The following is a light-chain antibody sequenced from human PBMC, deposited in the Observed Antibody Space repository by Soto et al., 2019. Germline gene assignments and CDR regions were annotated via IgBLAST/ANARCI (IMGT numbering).Light chain of an antibody. CDR2: GAS. Sequence: TQSRVTLSVSPVERVTLSGMASRTVSNRLPWYQQKPGQAPRRLMFGASFRATGITDRFSGSGSGTDFTLTISRLEPEEFAVYYCQQYGSSPTTFGQKTKVDIK. CDR3: QQYGSSPTT. V-gene: IGKV3-20*01. CDR1: RTVSNR. J-gene: IGKJ1*01.